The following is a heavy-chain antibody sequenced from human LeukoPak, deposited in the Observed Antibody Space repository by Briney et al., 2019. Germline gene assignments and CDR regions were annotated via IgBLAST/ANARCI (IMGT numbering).Heavy chain of an antibody. CDR1: GGTFSSYA. Sequence: SVKVSCKASGGTFSSYAISWVRQAPGQGLEWMGRIIPIFGTANYAQKFQGRVTITTDESTSTAYMELSSRRSEDTAVYYCARTVVRDARYFDYWGQGTLVTVSS. CDR2: IIPIFGTA. CDR3: ARTVVRDARYFDY. J-gene: IGHJ4*02. D-gene: IGHD3-10*01. V-gene: IGHV1-69*05.